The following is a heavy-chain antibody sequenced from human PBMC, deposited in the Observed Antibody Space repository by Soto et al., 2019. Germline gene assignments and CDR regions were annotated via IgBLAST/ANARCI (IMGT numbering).Heavy chain of an antibody. V-gene: IGHV1-69*13. J-gene: IGHJ6*02. CDR3: ARDTREITRVRGVIPYYVYHMDV. Sequence: SVKVSCKASGGTFSNNAISWVRQAPGQGLEWMGGTIPAFDRANYAQKFQGRVTITADESTSTAYMDLSSLRSEDTAVYYCARDTREITRVRGVIPYYVYHMDVWGQGTTVTVSS. CDR2: TIPAFDRA. D-gene: IGHD3-10*01. CDR1: GGTFSNNA.